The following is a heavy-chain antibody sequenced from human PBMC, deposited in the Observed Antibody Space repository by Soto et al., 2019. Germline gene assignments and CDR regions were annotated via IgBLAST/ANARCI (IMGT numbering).Heavy chain of an antibody. D-gene: IGHD2-8*01. CDR2: VSANNGHT. CDR1: GFTFSNYG. V-gene: IGHV1-18*01. CDR3: ARDIESVTAKHFFYYYAMDV. Sequence: ASVKVSCKASGFTFSNYGLNWVRQAPGQGLEWMGWVSANNGHTNYAQNLQGRVSMTTDTSTSTAYMELRGLTFDDAAVYYCARDIESVTAKHFFYYYAMDVWGQGTTVTVSS. J-gene: IGHJ6*02.